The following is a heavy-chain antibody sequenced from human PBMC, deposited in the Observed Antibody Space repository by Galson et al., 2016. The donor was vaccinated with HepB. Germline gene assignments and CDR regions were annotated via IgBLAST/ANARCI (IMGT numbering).Heavy chain of an antibody. Sequence: SETLSLTCSVSGGSMRKYYWNWIRLSPGKRLEWIGYIYYTGSTNYNPSLDSRVTISLDTSKEHFSLTLGSVTAADTAVYYSARDHSDYGGNFAAGGYWYFDLWGRGSLVSVSS. CDR1: GGSMRKYY. V-gene: IGHV4-59*01. CDR2: IYYTGST. CDR3: ARDHSDYGGNFAAGGYWYFDL. D-gene: IGHD4-23*01. J-gene: IGHJ2*01.